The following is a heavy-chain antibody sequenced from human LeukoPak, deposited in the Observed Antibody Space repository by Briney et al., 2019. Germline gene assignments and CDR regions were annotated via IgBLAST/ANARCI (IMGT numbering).Heavy chain of an antibody. J-gene: IGHJ5*02. Sequence: SETLSLTCAVSGYSISSGYYCGWIRPPPGKRLEWIGSVYHSGSTYYNPSLKSRVTISVDTSKNQFSLKLSSVTAADTAVYYCARHGNYYDTSQSDPWGQGTLVTVSS. CDR3: ARHGNYYDTSQSDP. CDR1: GYSISSGYY. CDR2: VYHSGST. V-gene: IGHV4-38-2*01. D-gene: IGHD3-22*01.